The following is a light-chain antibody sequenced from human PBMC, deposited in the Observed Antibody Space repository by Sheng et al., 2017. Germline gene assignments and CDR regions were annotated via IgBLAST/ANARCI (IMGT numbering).Light chain of an antibody. V-gene: IGLV3-21*02. CDR3: QVWDSITDHVV. CDR1: NFGRKS. CDR2: DDS. Sequence: YVLTQPPSVSVAPGQTATLTCGGSNFGRKSVNWYQQKPGQAPLLVVYDDSDRPSGIPERFSGSKSGNTATLTITRVEAGDEADFYCQVWDSITDHVVFGGGTTLTVL. J-gene: IGLJ2*01.